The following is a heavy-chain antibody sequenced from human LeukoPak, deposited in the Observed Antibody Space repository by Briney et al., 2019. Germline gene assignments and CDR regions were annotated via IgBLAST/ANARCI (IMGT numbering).Heavy chain of an antibody. J-gene: IGHJ4*02. CDR2: IYSGGST. D-gene: IGHD1-26*01. Sequence: PGGSLRLSCAASGFTVSSNYMSWVRQAPGQGPEWVSIIYSGGSTYYADSVKGRFTISRDNSKNTLYLQMNSLRAEDTAVYYCARDVGYYFDYWGQGTLVTVSS. CDR3: ARDVGYYFDY. CDR1: GFTVSSNY. V-gene: IGHV3-53*01.